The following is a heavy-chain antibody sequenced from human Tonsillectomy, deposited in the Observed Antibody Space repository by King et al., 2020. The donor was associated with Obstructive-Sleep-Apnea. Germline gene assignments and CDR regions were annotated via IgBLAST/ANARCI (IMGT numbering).Heavy chain of an antibody. CDR1: GYTFTSYD. V-gene: IGHV1-8*01. Sequence: QVQLVESGAEVKKPGASVKVSCKASGYTFTSYDINWVRQATGQGLEWMGWMNPNSGNTGYAQKFQGRVTMTRNTSISTAYMELSSLRSEDTAVYYCARGMIPVRGGPGPTNNRLQNRLYYFDYWGQGTLVTVSS. J-gene: IGHJ4*02. CDR2: MNPNSGNT. CDR3: ARGMIPVRGGPGPTNNRLQNRLYYFDY. D-gene: IGHD3-16*01.